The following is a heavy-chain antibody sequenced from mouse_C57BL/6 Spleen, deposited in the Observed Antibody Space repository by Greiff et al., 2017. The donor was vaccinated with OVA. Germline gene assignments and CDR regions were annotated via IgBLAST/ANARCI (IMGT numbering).Heavy chain of an antibody. J-gene: IGHJ2*01. D-gene: IGHD3-2*02. CDR2: INPYNGGT. CDR3: ARGQLRPQGYFDY. Sequence: VQLQQSGPVLVKPGASVKMSCKASGYTFTDYYMNWVKQSHGKSLEWIGVINPYNGGTSYNQKFKGKATLTVDKSSSTAYIELNSLTSEDSAVFEGARGQLRPQGYFDYWGQGTTLTVSS. CDR1: GYTFTDYY. V-gene: IGHV1-19*01.